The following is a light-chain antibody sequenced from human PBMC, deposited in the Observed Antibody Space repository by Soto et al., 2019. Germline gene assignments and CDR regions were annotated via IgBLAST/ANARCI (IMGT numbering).Light chain of an antibody. CDR3: QSYDDSLSVHYV. J-gene: IGLJ1*01. V-gene: IGLV1-40*01. Sequence: QSLLTKPPSVSRAPGQMVTISCHGSSSNIGSTYDVQWYQQLPGTAPKLLIHGNTDRPSGVPDRFSGSKSGTSASLAITGLQTDDEADYYCQSYDDSLSVHYVFGTGTKVTVL. CDR2: GNT. CDR1: SSNIGSTYD.